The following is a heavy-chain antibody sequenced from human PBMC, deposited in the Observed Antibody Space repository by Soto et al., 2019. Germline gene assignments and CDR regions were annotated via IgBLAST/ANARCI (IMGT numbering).Heavy chain of an antibody. CDR3: ARSPEATVTAFDY. Sequence: MSLTCTVAGGYIISVGCYCSWINKHPGKGLEWFGYIFYSGSTYYNPSLKSRVTISVDTSKNQFSLKLSSVTAADTAVYYCARSPEATVTAFDYWGQGTLVTVSS. CDR2: IFYSGST. CDR1: GGYIISVGCY. D-gene: IGHD4-17*01. V-gene: IGHV4-31*03. J-gene: IGHJ4*02.